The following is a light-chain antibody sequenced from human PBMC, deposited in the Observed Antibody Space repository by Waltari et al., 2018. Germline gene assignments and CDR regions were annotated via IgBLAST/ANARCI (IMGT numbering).Light chain of an antibody. Sequence: EIVMTQSPATLSVSPGGGATLSCRASRAIGYNVAWYQQKPGQPPRLLIFDASTSATGIPARFSGSWSGTEFTLTISSLQSEDSAVYFCQQFNTLYSFGQGTKLEIK. CDR2: DAS. CDR3: QQFNTLYS. V-gene: IGKV3-15*01. CDR1: RAIGYN. J-gene: IGKJ2*01.